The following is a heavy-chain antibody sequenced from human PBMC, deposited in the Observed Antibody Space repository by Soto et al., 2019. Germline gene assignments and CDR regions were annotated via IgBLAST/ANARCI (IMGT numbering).Heavy chain of an antibody. D-gene: IGHD7-27*01. Sequence: GGSLRLSCAASGFTFDDYAMHWVRQAPGKGLEWVSGISWNSGSIGYADSVKGRFTISRDNAKNSLYLQMNSLRAEDTALYYGAKENLNGPSGDFDYWGQGTLVTVSS. CDR3: AKENLNGPSGDFDY. CDR2: ISWNSGSI. CDR1: GFTFDDYA. J-gene: IGHJ4*02. V-gene: IGHV3-9*01.